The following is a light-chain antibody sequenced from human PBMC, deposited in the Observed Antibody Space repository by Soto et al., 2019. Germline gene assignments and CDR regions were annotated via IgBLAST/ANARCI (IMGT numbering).Light chain of an antibody. CDR2: SNN. J-gene: IGLJ2*01. CDR1: SSNIGSNT. CDR3: AEWDDSLNGVV. Sequence: QSVLTQPPSASGTPGQRVTISCSGSSSNIGSNTVNWYQQLPRTAPQLLIYSNNKRPSGVPDLFSGYKSGTSASLAISGLQSEDEADYYCAEWDDSLNGVVFGGGTKLTVL. V-gene: IGLV1-44*01.